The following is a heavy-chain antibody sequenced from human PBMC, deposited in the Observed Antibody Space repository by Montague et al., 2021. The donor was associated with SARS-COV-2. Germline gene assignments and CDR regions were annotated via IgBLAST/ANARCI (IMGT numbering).Heavy chain of an antibody. Sequence: SETLSLTCTVSGGSISSGTYYWGWVRQPPGKGLEWIGTINYSGKTYYNPSLKSRVTISVDTSKNQFSLKVTSVTAADTAVYYCAGRAQWQLSWLFDLWGRGTLVTVSS. D-gene: IGHD6-19*01. CDR2: INYSGKT. V-gene: IGHV4-39*01. CDR1: GGSISSGTYY. J-gene: IGHJ2*01. CDR3: AGRAQWQLSWLFDL.